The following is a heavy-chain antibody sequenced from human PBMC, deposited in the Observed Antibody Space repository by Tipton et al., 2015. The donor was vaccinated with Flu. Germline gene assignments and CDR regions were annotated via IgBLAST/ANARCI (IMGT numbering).Heavy chain of an antibody. V-gene: IGHV6-1*01. CDR2: TYYRSKWYN. CDR3: ARESYSSSWYSPGAGAFDI. CDR1: GDSVSSNSAA. Sequence: LSLTCAISGDSVSSNSAAWNWIRQSPSRGLEWLGRTYYRSKWYNDYAVSVKSRITINPDTSKNQFSLQLNSVTPEDTAVYYCARESYSSSWYSPGAGAFDIWGQGTMVTVSS. J-gene: IGHJ3*02. D-gene: IGHD6-13*01.